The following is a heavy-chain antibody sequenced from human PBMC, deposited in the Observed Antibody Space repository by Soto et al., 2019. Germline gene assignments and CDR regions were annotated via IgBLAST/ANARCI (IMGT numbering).Heavy chain of an antibody. D-gene: IGHD4-17*01. CDR3: AIDDYGGKIGYYYGMDV. V-gene: IGHV6-1*01. CDR1: GDSVSSNSAA. J-gene: IGHJ6*02. CDR2: TYYRSKWYN. Sequence: SQTLSLTCAISGDSVSSNSAAWNWIRQSPSKGLEWLGRTYYRSKWYNDYAVSVKSRITINPDTSKNQSSLQLNSVTPEDTAVYYCAIDDYGGKIGYYYGMDVWGQGTTVTVSS.